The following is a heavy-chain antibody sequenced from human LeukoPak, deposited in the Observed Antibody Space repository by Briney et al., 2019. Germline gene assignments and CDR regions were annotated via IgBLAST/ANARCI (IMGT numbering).Heavy chain of an antibody. V-gene: IGHV4-31*03. CDR3: ARVPYYQLLYNY. D-gene: IGHD2-2*02. CDR1: GGSISSGGYY. CDR2: IYYSGST. Sequence: SETLSLTCTVSGGSISSGGYYWSWIRQHPGKGLEWIGYIYYSGSTYYNPSPKSRVTISVDTSKNQFSLKLSSVTAADTAVYYCARVPYYQLLYNYWGQGTLVTVSS. J-gene: IGHJ4*02.